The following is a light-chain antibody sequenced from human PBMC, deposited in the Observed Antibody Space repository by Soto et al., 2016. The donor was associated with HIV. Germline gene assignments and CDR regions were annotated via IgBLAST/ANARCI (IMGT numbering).Light chain of an antibody. CDR3: QAGDSNYVV. CDR2: DDS. Sequence: SYELTQPPSVSVAPGKTARITCGGNNIGSKSVHWYQQKPGQAPVLVVYDDSGRPSEIPERFSGSNSGSTATLTVSETQAMDEADYYCQAGDSNYVVFGGGTKLTV. V-gene: IGLV3-21*01. CDR1: NIGSKS. J-gene: IGLJ2*01.